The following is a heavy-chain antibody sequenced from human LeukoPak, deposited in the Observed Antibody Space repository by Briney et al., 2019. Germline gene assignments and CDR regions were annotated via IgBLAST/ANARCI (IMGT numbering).Heavy chain of an antibody. J-gene: IGHJ4*02. CDR1: GGSISSGDYY. Sequence: ASETLSLTCTVSGGSISSGDYYWSWIRQPPGKGLEWIGYIYYSGSTYYNPSLKSRVTISVDTSKNQFSLKLSSVTAADTAVYYCAREYSSSSQFDYWGQGTLVTVSS. V-gene: IGHV4-30-4*01. CDR2: IYYSGST. D-gene: IGHD6-6*01. CDR3: AREYSSSSQFDY.